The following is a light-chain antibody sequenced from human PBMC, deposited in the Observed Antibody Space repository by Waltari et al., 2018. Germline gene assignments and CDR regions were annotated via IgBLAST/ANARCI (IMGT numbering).Light chain of an antibody. V-gene: IGKV3-11*01. CDR3: QQRSNWPLT. CDR1: QIVSTY. Sequence: EIVLTQSPATLPVSPGASATLSCRASQIVSTYLSLYQQKPCQAPRLLIDDASNRATGIPGRFSGIGSGTDFTLTIISLEPEDFAVYYCQQRSNWPLTFGGGTKVEIK. CDR2: DAS. J-gene: IGKJ4*01.